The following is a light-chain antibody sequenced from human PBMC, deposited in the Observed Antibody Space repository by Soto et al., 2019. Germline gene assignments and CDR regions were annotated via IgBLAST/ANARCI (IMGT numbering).Light chain of an antibody. V-gene: IGKV1-27*01. CDR1: QGIRNY. Sequence: IQMTQSPSSLSASVGDRVTITCRASQGIRNYLAWYQQKPGKVPKLLICAASTLQSGVPSRFSGSGSGTDFTLTISSLQPEDVATYYCQKYNSAPLTFGGGTKVEIK. CDR3: QKYNSAPLT. J-gene: IGKJ4*01. CDR2: AAS.